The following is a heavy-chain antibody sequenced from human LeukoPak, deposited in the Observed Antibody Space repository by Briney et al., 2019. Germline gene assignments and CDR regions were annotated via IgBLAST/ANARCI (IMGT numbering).Heavy chain of an antibody. CDR2: ISGSGGST. Sequence: GGSLRLSCAASGFTFSSYAMSWVRQAPGKGLEWVSGISGSGGSTYYADSVKGRFTISRDNSKNTPYLQMNSLRAEDTAVYYCARTSSSSFLTDAFDIWGQGTMVTVSS. J-gene: IGHJ3*02. D-gene: IGHD2-2*01. V-gene: IGHV3-23*01. CDR3: ARTSSSSFLTDAFDI. CDR1: GFTFSSYA.